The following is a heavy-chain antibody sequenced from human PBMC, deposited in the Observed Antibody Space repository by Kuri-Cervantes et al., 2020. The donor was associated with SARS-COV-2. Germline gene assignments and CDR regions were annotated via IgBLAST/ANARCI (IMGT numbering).Heavy chain of an antibody. V-gene: IGHV4-38-2*01. Sequence: SETLSLTCAVSGYSISSGYYWGWIRQPPGKGLEWIGSIYHSGSTCYNPSLKSRVTISVDTSKNQFSLKLSSVTAADTAVYYCARPRGGNAHYFDYWGQGTLVTVSS. CDR3: ARPRGGNAHYFDY. CDR2: IYHSGST. J-gene: IGHJ4*02. CDR1: GYSISSGYY. D-gene: IGHD2-15*01.